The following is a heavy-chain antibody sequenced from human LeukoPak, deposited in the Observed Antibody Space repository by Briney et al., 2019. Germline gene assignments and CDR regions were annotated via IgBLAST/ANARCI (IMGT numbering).Heavy chain of an antibody. D-gene: IGHD6-13*01. J-gene: IGHJ4*02. Sequence: SETLSLTCAVYGGSFSGYYWSWIRQPPGKGLEWIGEINHSGSTNYNPSLKSRVTISVDTSKNQFSLKLSSVTAADTAVYYCARGVSGYSSSRSHRKTYYFDYWGQGTLVTVSS. CDR2: INHSGST. CDR3: ARGVSGYSSSRSHRKTYYFDY. CDR1: GGSFSGYY. V-gene: IGHV4-34*01.